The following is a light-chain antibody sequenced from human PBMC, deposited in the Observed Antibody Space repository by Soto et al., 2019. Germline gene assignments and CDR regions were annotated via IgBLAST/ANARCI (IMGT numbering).Light chain of an antibody. CDR1: QSLSTW. Sequence: DIQMPQSPSTLSSSAGDRVTITCRASQSLSTWLAWYQQKPGKAPTVLIYDASTLESGVPSRFSGSGSGTAFTLTISSLQPDDFATYYCQQYNSYPWTFGQGTKVDI. J-gene: IGKJ1*01. CDR3: QQYNSYPWT. CDR2: DAS. V-gene: IGKV1-5*01.